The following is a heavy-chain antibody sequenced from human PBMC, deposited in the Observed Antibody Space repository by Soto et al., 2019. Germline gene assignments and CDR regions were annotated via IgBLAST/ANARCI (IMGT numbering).Heavy chain of an antibody. D-gene: IGHD5-18*01. Sequence: QVQLVESGGGLVKPGGSLRLSCAASGLSFSDYYRGWIRQAPGKGLEWVSYSSGSDNTIYYGVSVRGRFTISRDNAKSSLYLQMNSLRAEDTAVYYCVRVDTEAYWGQGTLVTVSS. CDR2: SSGSDNTI. CDR1: GLSFSDYY. V-gene: IGHV3-11*01. CDR3: VRVDTEAY. J-gene: IGHJ4*02.